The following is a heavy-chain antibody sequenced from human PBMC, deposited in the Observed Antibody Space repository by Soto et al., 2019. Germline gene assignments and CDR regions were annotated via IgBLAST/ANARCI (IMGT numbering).Heavy chain of an antibody. CDR1: GYTFTSYC. J-gene: IGHJ5*02. V-gene: IGHV1-46*01. CDR2: INPSGGST. D-gene: IGHD3-3*01. Sequence: ASVKVSCKASGYTFTSYCMHWVRQAPGQGLEWMGIINPSGGSTNYNPSLKSRVTISVDTSKNQFSLKLSSVTAADTAVYYCAGFWSGYPNWFDPWGQGTLVTVSS. CDR3: AGFWSGYPNWFDP.